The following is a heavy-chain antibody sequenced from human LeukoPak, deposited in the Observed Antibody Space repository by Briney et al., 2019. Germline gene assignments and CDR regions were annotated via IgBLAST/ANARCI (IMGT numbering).Heavy chain of an antibody. CDR1: EFTFSSYG. J-gene: IGHJ6*02. CDR3: AKDQGWELLLYHYYGMDV. V-gene: IGHV3-30*18. CDR2: ISYDGSNK. Sequence: GRSLRPSCAASEFTFSSYGMHWVRQAPGKGLEWVAVISYDGSNKYYADSVKGRFTISRDNSKNTLYLQMSSLRAEDTAVYYCAKDQGWELLLYHYYGMDVWGQGTTVTVSS. D-gene: IGHD1-26*01.